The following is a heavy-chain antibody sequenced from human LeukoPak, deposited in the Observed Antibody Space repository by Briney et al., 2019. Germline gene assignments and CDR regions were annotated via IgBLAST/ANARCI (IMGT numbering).Heavy chain of an antibody. Sequence: SQTLSLTCTVSGGSISSGGYYWSWIRQHPGTGLEWIGYIYYSGSTYYNPSLKSRVTISVDTSKNQFSLKLSSVTAADTAVYYCVRDYSNPSGFDPWGQGTLVTVSS. CDR3: VRDYSNPSGFDP. V-gene: IGHV4-31*03. CDR2: IYYSGST. CDR1: GGSISSGGYY. J-gene: IGHJ5*02. D-gene: IGHD4-11*01.